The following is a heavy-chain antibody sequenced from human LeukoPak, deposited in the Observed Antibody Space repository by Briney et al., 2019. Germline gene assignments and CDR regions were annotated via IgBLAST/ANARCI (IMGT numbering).Heavy chain of an antibody. J-gene: IGHJ5*02. V-gene: IGHV3-7*03. Sequence: GGSLRLSCAASGFTFSSYWMSWVRQAPGKGLEWVANIKQDGSEKYYVDSVKGRFTISRDNAKNSLYLQMNSLRAEDTAVYYCARDQRLGDYVWGSYRYNWFDPWGQGTLVAASS. CDR1: GFTFSSYW. CDR3: ARDQRLGDYVWGSYRYNWFDP. CDR2: IKQDGSEK. D-gene: IGHD3-16*02.